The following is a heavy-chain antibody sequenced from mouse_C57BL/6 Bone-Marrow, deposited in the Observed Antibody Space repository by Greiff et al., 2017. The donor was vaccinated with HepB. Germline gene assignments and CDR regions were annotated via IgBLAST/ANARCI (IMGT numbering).Heavy chain of an antibody. CDR2: INPSSGYT. J-gene: IGHJ1*03. CDR3: ASPQLGPHWYFDV. CDR1: GYTFTSYW. D-gene: IGHD4-1*02. Sequence: VQLQQSGAELAKPGASVKLSCKASGYTFTSYWMHWVKQRPGQGLEWIGYINPSSGYTKYNQKFKDKATLTADKSSSTAYMQLSSLTYADSAVYYCASPQLGPHWYFDVWGTGTTVTVSS. V-gene: IGHV1-7*01.